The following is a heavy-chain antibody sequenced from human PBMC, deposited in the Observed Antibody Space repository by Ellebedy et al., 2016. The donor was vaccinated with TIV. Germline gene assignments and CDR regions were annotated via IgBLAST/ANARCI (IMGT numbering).Heavy chain of an antibody. CDR2: IYYSGST. CDR1: GGSISSSSYY. CDR3: ARRIDCSGGSCYPLLNYFDY. Sequence: MPSETLSLTCTVSGGSISSSSYYWGWIRQPPGKGLEWIGSIYYSGSTYYNPSLKSRVTISVDTSKNQFSLKLSSVTAADTAVYYCARRIDCSGGSCYPLLNYFDYWGQGTLVTVSS. V-gene: IGHV4-39*01. D-gene: IGHD2-15*01. J-gene: IGHJ4*02.